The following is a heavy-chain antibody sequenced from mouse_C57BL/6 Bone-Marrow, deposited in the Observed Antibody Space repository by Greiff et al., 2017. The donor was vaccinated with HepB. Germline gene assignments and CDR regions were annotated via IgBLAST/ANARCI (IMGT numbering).Heavy chain of an antibody. CDR1: GFNIKDYY. D-gene: IGHD4-1*01. Sequence: VQLQQPGAELVKPGASVKLSCTASGFNIKDYYMHWVKQRTEQGLEWIGRIDPEDGETKYDPKFQGKATITADTSSNTAYLQLSSLTSEDTAVYYCARSLLGLDYWGQGTTLTVSS. J-gene: IGHJ2*01. V-gene: IGHV14-2*01. CDR3: ARSLLGLDY. CDR2: IDPEDGET.